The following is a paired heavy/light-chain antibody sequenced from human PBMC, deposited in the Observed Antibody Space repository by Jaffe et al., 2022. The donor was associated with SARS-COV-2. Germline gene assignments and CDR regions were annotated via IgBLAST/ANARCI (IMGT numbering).Heavy chain of an antibody. D-gene: IGHD1-1*01. J-gene: IGHJ5*02. V-gene: IGHV3-48*03. CDR3: ARERTTSGFDP. Sequence: EMQLVESGGGLVQPGGSLRLSCTASGFFFSVYEMNWVRQAPGKGLEWISYINSDDTRLDYADSVKGRFIVSRDNAKNLVHLQMNSLRAEDTAIYYCARERTTSGFDPWGKGTLVTVSS. CDR2: INSDDTRL. CDR1: GFFFSVYE.
Light chain of an antibody. Sequence: QSALTQPRSVSGSPGQSVTISCSGTTSDIGSYDYVSWYQQYPGKTPRLIIYDVSQRPSGVPDRFSGSKFGNTASLTISGLQAADEADYYCCAHAGFYIHWIFGGGTTLTVL. CDR2: DVS. CDR3: CAHAGFYIHWI. J-gene: IGLJ2*01. V-gene: IGLV2-11*01. CDR1: TSDIGSYDY.